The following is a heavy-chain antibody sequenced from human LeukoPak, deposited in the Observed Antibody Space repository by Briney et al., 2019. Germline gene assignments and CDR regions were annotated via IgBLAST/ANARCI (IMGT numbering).Heavy chain of an antibody. J-gene: IGHJ4*02. CDR3: ARDPSTLLDY. CDR1: GFTFDDYA. Sequence: GGSLRLSCAASGFTFDDYAMHWVRQAPGKGLEWVSGINWNSGNIGYADSVKGRFTISRDNAKNSLYLQMNSLRAEDTAVYYCARDPSTLLDYWGQGTLVTVSS. D-gene: IGHD5/OR15-5a*01. V-gene: IGHV3-9*01. CDR2: INWNSGNI.